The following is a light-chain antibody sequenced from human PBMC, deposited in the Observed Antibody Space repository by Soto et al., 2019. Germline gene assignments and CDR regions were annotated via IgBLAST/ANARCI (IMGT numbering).Light chain of an antibody. Sequence: DIQMTQSPSTLSASVGDRVIITCRASQSISSWLAWYQQKPGKAPNLLIYKASTLKSGVPSRFSGSGSGTAFTLTISSLPPDDFATYYCQQYDNDSWTFGQGTKVEIK. CDR1: QSISSW. J-gene: IGKJ1*01. CDR2: KAS. CDR3: QQYDNDSWT. V-gene: IGKV1-5*03.